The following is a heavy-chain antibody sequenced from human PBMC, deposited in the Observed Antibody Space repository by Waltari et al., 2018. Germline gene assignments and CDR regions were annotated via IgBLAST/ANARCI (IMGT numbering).Heavy chain of an antibody. V-gene: IGHV1-3*01. D-gene: IGHD2-8*01. Sequence: QVQLVQSGAEVKKPGASVKVSCKASGYTFTGYTIHWVRQAPGQGLEWMGWIKADNGNTKYSQKFQGRVTITRETSANTADMELSSLRSEDTAVYYCARAYCINGVCYSGYYFDYWGQGTLVTVSS. J-gene: IGHJ4*02. CDR3: ARAYCINGVCYSGYYFDY. CDR1: GYTFTGYT. CDR2: IKADNGNT.